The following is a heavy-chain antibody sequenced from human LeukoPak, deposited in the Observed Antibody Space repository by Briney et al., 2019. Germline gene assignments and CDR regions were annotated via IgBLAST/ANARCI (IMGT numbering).Heavy chain of an antibody. CDR3: ARDRALEGDCYSCYYYVDV. V-gene: IGHV3-48*04. CDR1: GCTFSSYA. D-gene: IGHD2-21*01. Sequence: GGSLRLSCAASGCTFSSYAMHWVRQAPGKGLEWVSYISSSGSTIYYADSVKGRFTISRDNAKNSLYLQMNSLRAEDTAVYYCARDRALEGDCYSCYYYVDVWGRGTTVTVSS. J-gene: IGHJ6*03. CDR2: ISSSGSTI.